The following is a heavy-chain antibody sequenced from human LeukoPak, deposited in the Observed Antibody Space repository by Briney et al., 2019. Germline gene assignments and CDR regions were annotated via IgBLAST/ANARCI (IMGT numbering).Heavy chain of an antibody. D-gene: IGHD6-13*01. V-gene: IGHV3-23*01. CDR3: ARHSRGRWYVFDY. CDR1: GFTFSSYA. J-gene: IGHJ4*02. CDR2: FSGSGGNT. Sequence: GGSLRLSCAASGFTFSSYAMLWVRQAPGKGLEWVSGFSGSGGNTFYADSVKGRFPISRENSKNTLYLQMNSLRAEDTAVHYCARHSRGRWYVFDYWGQGTMVTVSS.